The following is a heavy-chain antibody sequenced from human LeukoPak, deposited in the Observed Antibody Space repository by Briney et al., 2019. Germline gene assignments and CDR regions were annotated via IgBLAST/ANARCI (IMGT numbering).Heavy chain of an antibody. CDR1: GYTFTCYY. J-gene: IGHJ5*02. V-gene: IGHV1-2*02. CDR3: AREGLVGFDP. Sequence: ASVKVTCQASGYTFTCYYMHWVRPAPGQGLDWMGWINPNSGGTNYAQKFQGRVTMTGDTSISTAYMELSRLRSDDTAVYYCAREGLVGFDPWGQGTLVTVSS. CDR2: INPNSGGT. D-gene: IGHD3/OR15-3a*01.